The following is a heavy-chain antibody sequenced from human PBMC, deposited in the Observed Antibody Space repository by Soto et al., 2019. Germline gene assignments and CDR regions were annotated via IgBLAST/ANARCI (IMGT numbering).Heavy chain of an antibody. CDR1: GYTFTSYG. V-gene: IGHV1-18*01. J-gene: IGHJ4*02. Sequence: QVQLVQSGAEVKKPGASVKVSCKASGYTFTSYGISWVRQAPGQGLEWMGWISAYNGNTNYAQKLQGXVTMTTDTSTSXAYMXXRXXXXXXXXXYXXXXXXXXXXXXXVXXWGQGTLVTVSS. CDR2: ISAYNGNT. CDR3: XXXXXXXXXXXVXX. D-gene: IGHD2-8*01.